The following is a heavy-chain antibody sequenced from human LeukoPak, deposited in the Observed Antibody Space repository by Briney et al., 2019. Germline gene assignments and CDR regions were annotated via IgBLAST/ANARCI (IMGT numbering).Heavy chain of an antibody. Sequence: PGGSLRLSCAASGSTFSSYAMSWVRQAPGKGLEWVSAISGSGGSTYYADSVKGRFTISRDNSKNTLYLQMNSLRAEDTAVYYCAKAPFMITFGGVIAGKPYYFDYWGQGTLVTVSS. J-gene: IGHJ4*02. CDR3: AKAPFMITFGGVIAGKPYYFDY. CDR2: ISGSGGST. CDR1: GSTFSSYA. D-gene: IGHD3-16*02. V-gene: IGHV3-23*01.